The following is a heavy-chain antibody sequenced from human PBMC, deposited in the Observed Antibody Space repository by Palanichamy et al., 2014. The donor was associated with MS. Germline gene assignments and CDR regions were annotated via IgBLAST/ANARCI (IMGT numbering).Heavy chain of an antibody. J-gene: IGHJ6*02. CDR1: GYTFTSYG. CDR3: AREGGQDIVVVPAAKTSYYYYYGMDV. D-gene: IGHD2-2*01. Sequence: QSGAEVKKPGASVKVSCKASGYTFTSYGISWVRQAPGQGLEWMGWISAYNGNTNYAQKLQGRVTMTTDTSTSTAYMEPRSLRSDDTAVDYCAREGGQDIVVVPAAKTSYYYYYGMDVWGQGTTVTVSS. CDR2: ISAYNGNT. V-gene: IGHV1-18*01.